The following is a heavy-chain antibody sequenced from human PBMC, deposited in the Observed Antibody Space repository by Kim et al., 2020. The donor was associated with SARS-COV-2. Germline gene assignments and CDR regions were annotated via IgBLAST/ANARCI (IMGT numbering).Heavy chain of an antibody. V-gene: IGHV4-61*02. D-gene: IGHD3-3*01. J-gene: IGHJ6*02. CDR3: ARGRVLGVTIFGVVIMDGMDV. Sequence: SETLSLTCTVSGGSISSGSYYWSWIRQPAGKGLEWIGRIYTSGSTNYNPSLKSRVTISVDTSKNQFSLKLSSVTAADTAVYYCARGRVLGVTIFGVVIMDGMDVWGQGTTVTVSS. CDR2: IYTSGST. CDR1: GGSISSGSYY.